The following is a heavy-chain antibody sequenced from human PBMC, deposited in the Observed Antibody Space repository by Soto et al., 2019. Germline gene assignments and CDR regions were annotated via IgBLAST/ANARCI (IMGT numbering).Heavy chain of an antibody. V-gene: IGHV4-39*01. CDR2: IYYSGST. D-gene: IGHD3-10*01. CDR3: ATVWFGESQH. CDR1: GGSISSSYY. Sequence: QLQLQESGPGLVKPSETLSLTCTVSGGSISSSYYWGWIRQPPGKGLEWIGSIYYSGSTYYNPSLKSRVTISADTSKNQFSLKLSSVTAADTAVYYCATVWFGESQHWGQGTLVTVSS. J-gene: IGHJ1*01.